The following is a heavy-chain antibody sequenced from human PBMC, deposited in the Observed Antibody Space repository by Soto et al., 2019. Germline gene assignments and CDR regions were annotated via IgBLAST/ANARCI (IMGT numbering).Heavy chain of an antibody. CDR2: IDPSDSYT. CDR1: GYSFTSYW. CDR3: ARHVSSVAGQYGMDV. Sequence: PGESLKISCKGSGYSFTSYWISWVRQMPGKGLEWMGRIDPSDSYTNYSPSFQGHVTISADKSISTAYLQWSSLKASDTAMYYCARHVSSVAGQYGMDVWGQGPTVTVSS. D-gene: IGHD6-19*01. V-gene: IGHV5-10-1*01. J-gene: IGHJ6*02.